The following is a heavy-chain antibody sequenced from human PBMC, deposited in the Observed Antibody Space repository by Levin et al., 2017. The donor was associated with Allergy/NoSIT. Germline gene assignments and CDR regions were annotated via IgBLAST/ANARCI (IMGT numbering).Heavy chain of an antibody. CDR1: GYSFTTYA. CDR3: AKDNTGRPFDM. V-gene: IGHV7-4-1*02. J-gene: IGHJ3*02. D-gene: IGHD2-8*02. Sequence: GESLKISCKTSGYSFTTYAMNWVRQAPGQGLEWMGWINTYTGKPIYAPGFTGRFVFSLDTSVSTAYVQISSLKAEDTAVYYCAKDNTGRPFDMWGQGTMVTVSS. CDR2: INTYTGKP.